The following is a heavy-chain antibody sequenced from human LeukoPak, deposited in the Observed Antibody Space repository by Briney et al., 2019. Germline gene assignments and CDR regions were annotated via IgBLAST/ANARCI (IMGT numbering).Heavy chain of an antibody. J-gene: IGHJ4*02. CDR2: MNPNSGNT. V-gene: IGHV1-8*01. CDR1: GYTFTSYD. D-gene: IGHD2-2*01. CDR3: ARRPYCSSTSCYSSAHFDY. Sequence: GASVKVSCKASGYTFTSYDINWVRQATGQGLEWMGWMNPNSGNTGYAQKFQGRVTMTRNTSISTAYMELSSLRSEGTAVYYCARRPYCSSTSCYSSAHFDYWGQGTLVTVSS.